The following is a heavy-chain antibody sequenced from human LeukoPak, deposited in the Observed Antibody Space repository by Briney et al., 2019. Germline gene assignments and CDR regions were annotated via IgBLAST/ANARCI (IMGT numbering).Heavy chain of an antibody. Sequence: PGGSLRLSCAASGFTFSNFEFNWVRQAPGKGLEWVSYISGTGSTMYYADSVKGRFTISRDDAKNSLSLQMKSLRADDTAVYYCAGAQWSPDGYPFDYWGQGTLVTVSS. CDR2: ISGTGSTM. J-gene: IGHJ4*02. D-gene: IGHD5-18*01. CDR1: GFTFSNFE. CDR3: AGAQWSPDGYPFDY. V-gene: IGHV3-48*03.